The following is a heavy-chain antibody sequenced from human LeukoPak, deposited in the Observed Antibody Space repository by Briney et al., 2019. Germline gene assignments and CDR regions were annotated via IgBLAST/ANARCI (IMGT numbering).Heavy chain of an antibody. CDR3: ASFRFGEFYFDY. Sequence: GSLRLSCAASGFTVSSNYMSWVRQAPGKGLEWVSVIYSGGSTYYADSVKGRFTISRVNSKNTLYLQMNSLRAEDTAVYYCASFRFGEFYFDYWGQGTLVTVSS. J-gene: IGHJ4*02. CDR2: IYSGGST. D-gene: IGHD3-10*01. CDR1: GFTVSSNY. V-gene: IGHV3-66*01.